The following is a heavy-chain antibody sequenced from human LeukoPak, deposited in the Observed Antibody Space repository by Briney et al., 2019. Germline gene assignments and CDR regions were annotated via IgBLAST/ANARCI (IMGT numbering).Heavy chain of an antibody. J-gene: IGHJ6*03. Sequence: GGSLRLSCAASGFTFSSYWMSWVRQAPGKGLEWVANIKQDGSEKYYVDSVKGRFTISRDNAKNSLYLQMNSLRAEDTAVYYCARTNSYGFLGYYYYYYMDVWGKGTSVTVSS. CDR2: IKQDGSEK. CDR3: ARTNSYGFLGYYYYYYMDV. D-gene: IGHD5-18*01. V-gene: IGHV3-7*01. CDR1: GFTFSSYW.